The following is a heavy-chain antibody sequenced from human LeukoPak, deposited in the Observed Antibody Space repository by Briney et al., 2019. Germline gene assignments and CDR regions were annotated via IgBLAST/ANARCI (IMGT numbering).Heavy chain of an antibody. CDR1: GYTFTSYA. Sequence: GASVKVSCKASGYTFTSYAIHWVRQAPGQRLEWMGWINAGNGNTKYSQKFQGRVTITRDTSASTAYMELSSLRSEDTAVYYCAKGTGYYDSSGYYYCEYFQHWGQGTLVTVSS. V-gene: IGHV1-3*01. D-gene: IGHD3-22*01. CDR3: AKGTGYYDSSGYYYCEYFQH. J-gene: IGHJ1*01. CDR2: INAGNGNT.